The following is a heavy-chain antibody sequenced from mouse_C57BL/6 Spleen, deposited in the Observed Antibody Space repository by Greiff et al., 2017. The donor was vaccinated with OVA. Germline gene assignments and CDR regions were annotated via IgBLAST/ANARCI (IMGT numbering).Heavy chain of an antibody. CDR1: GFTFSSYA. Sequence: EVMLVESGGGLVKPGGSLKLSCAASGFTFSSYAMSWVRQTPEKRLEWVATISDGGSYTYYPDNVKGRFTISRDNAKNNLYLQMSHLKSEDTAMYYCARFTTVVATRAMDYWGQGTSVTVSS. V-gene: IGHV5-4*03. CDR3: ARFTTVVATRAMDY. D-gene: IGHD1-1*01. CDR2: ISDGGSYT. J-gene: IGHJ4*01.